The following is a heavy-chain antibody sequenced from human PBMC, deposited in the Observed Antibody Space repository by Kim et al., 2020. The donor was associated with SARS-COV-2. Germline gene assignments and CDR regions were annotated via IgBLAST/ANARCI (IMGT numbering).Heavy chain of an antibody. D-gene: IGHD6-25*01. CDR3: AKVGGYSSAFDAFHI. Sequence: GGSLRLSCAASGFTFDDYGMNWVRQAPGKGLEWVSAINWNGGSTGYADSVKGRFTISRDNANNSPYLQMNSLRAEDTALYYCAKVGGYSSAFDAFHIWGQGTMVTVSS. CDR1: GFTFDDYG. CDR2: INWNGGST. J-gene: IGHJ3*02. V-gene: IGHV3-20*04.